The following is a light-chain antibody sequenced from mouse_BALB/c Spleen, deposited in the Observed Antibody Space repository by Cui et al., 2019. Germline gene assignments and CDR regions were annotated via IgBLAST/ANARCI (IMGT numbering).Light chain of an antibody. J-gene: IGKJ5*01. CDR3: QQWSSNPPT. CDR1: SSVSY. Sequence: QIVLTQSPAIMSASPGEKVTMTCSASSSVSYMHWYQQKSGTSPKRWIYDTSKLASGVPARFSGSGSGTSYPLTISSMEAEDAATYYCQQWSSNPPTFGAGTKLELK. V-gene: IGKV4-59*01. CDR2: DTS.